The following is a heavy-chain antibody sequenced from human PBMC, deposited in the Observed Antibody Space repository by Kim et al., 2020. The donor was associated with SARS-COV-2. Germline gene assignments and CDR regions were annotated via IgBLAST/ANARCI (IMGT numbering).Heavy chain of an antibody. J-gene: IGHJ4*02. CDR2: INHSGST. V-gene: IGHV4-34*01. CDR1: VGSFSGYY. Sequence: SETLSLTCAVYVGSFSGYYWSWIRQPPGKWLEWIGEINHSGSTNYSPSLKSRLTISVDTSKNQFSLKLSSVTAADTAVYYCARYNVPSRSYYFDFWGQG. D-gene: IGHD1-20*01. CDR3: ARYNVPSRSYYFDF.